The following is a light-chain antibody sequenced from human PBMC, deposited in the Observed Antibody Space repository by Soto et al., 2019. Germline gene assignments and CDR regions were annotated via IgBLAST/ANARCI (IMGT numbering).Light chain of an antibody. CDR1: QGIRDD. J-gene: IGKJ1*01. V-gene: IGKV1-6*01. CDR2: GTS. CDR3: LQDYDYPRT. Sequence: AIQMTQSPSSLPASVGDRVTITCRASQGIRDDVGWYQQRPGEAPRLLIYGTSNLQSGVPSRFSGSGSGTDFTLTISSLQPEDFATYYCLQDYDYPRTFGQGTKVDIK.